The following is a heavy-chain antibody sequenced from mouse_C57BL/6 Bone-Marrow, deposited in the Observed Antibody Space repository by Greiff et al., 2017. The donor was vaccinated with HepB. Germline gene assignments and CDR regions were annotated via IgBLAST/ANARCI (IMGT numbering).Heavy chain of an antibody. CDR2: INPNNGGT. J-gene: IGHJ3*01. CDR1: GYTFTDYY. CDR3: ARPPRVYDDDWFAY. D-gene: IGHD2-4*01. Sequence: EVQLQQSGPELVKPGASVKISCKASGYTFTDYYMNWVKQSHGKRLEWIGEINPNNGGTSYNQKFKGKATLTVDKSSSTAYMELRSLKSEDSAVYYCARPPRVYDDDWFAYWGQGTLVTVSA. V-gene: IGHV1-26*01.